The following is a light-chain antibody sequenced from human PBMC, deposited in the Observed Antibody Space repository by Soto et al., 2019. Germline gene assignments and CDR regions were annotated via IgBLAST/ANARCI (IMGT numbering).Light chain of an antibody. CDR2: AAS. V-gene: IGKV3D-7*01. J-gene: IGKJ4*01. Sequence: EIVLTQSPATLSLSPGQRATLSCRASQSVRSNFLSWYQQKPGQAPRLLIYAASARATGFPARFSGSGSRTDFTLTISSLQPGDVAVYYCQQDYNLPLTFGGGSKVEIK. CDR3: QQDYNLPLT. CDR1: QSVRSNF.